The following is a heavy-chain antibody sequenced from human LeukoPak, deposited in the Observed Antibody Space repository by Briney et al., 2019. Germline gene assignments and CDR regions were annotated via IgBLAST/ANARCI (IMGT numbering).Heavy chain of an antibody. D-gene: IGHD3-10*01. CDR3: AKEDDIWFGDPKGYFDY. CDR2: ISWNSGSI. J-gene: IGHJ4*02. Sequence: GRSLRLSCAASGFIFDDYAMHWVRQAPGKGLEWVSGISWNSGSIGYADSVKGRFTISRDNAKNSLYLQMNSLRAEDTALYYCAKEDDIWFGDPKGYFDYWGQGTLVTVSS. V-gene: IGHV3-9*01. CDR1: GFIFDDYA.